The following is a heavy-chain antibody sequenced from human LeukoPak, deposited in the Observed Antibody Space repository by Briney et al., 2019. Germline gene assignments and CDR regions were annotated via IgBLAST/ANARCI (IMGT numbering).Heavy chain of an antibody. J-gene: IGHJ4*02. Sequence: GSLRLSCAASGFIFSSYPMSWVRQAPGKGLEWVSAISGTAENTYYADSVKGRFSISRDNSRNTVHLQMNSLRPEDTAVYYCANQRGGFWGQGTLVTVSS. CDR1: GFIFSSYP. V-gene: IGHV3-23*01. CDR2: ISGTAENT. CDR3: ANQRGGF. D-gene: IGHD3-10*01.